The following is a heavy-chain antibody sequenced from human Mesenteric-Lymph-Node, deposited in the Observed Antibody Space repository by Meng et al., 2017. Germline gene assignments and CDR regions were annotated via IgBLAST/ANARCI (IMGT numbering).Heavy chain of an antibody. Sequence: QVLLVQSGAEVKKPGASVRVSCKASGYTFTDYYIHWVRQAPGQGLEWMGWIYSKIGATNYAQKFQGRVTITADESTSTAYMELSRLRSDDTAVYYCARDIAVGLTGPYFDLWGRGTLVTVSS. CDR1: GYTFTDYY. V-gene: IGHV1-2*02. D-gene: IGHD6-19*01. J-gene: IGHJ2*01. CDR3: ARDIAVGLTGPYFDL. CDR2: IYSKIGAT.